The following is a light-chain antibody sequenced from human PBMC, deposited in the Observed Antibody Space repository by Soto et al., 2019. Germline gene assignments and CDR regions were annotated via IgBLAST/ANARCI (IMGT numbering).Light chain of an antibody. CDR1: QGISNF. CDR3: QKYNSAPRA. J-gene: IGKJ1*01. Sequence: DIQMTQSPSSLSASVGGRVTITCRASQGISNFLAWYQQKPGKVPKLLIYDASTLQSGVPSRFSGSGSGTDFTLTISSLQPEDVATYYCQKYNSAPRAFGQGTKVEIK. V-gene: IGKV1-27*01. CDR2: DAS.